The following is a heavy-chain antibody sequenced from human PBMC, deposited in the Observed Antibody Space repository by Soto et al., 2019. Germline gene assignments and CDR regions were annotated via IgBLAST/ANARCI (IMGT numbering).Heavy chain of an antibody. V-gene: IGHV3-72*01. J-gene: IGHJ4*02. CDR3: AREGSSSGPDYEY. CDR2: TRNKASSYTT. CDR1: GFSFSDYY. Sequence: EVQLVESGGGLVQPGGSLRLSCAASGFSFSDYYINWVRQAPGKGLEWVGRTRNKASSYTTDYAAFVKGRFTISRVDSKNLIYLQMNSLKTGDTAVYYCAREGSSSGPDYEYWGQGTLVTVSS. D-gene: IGHD3-22*01.